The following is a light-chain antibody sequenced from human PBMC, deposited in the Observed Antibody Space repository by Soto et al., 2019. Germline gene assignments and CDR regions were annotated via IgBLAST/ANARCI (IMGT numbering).Light chain of an antibody. CDR1: QTVYSY. CDR2: DAS. Sequence: EIVLTQSPATLSLSPGERATLSCRASQTVYSYLAWYQHKPGQAPRLLIYDASNRATGIPARFSGSGSGTDFPLTISSLEPEDFAVYYCQQRTNWPRTFGQGTKVEIK. J-gene: IGKJ1*01. CDR3: QQRTNWPRT. V-gene: IGKV3-11*01.